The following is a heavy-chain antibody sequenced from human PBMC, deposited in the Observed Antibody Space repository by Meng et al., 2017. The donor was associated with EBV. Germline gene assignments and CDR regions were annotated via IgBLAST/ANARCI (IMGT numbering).Heavy chain of an antibody. Sequence: QVQLQQWGAGLLTPSETLSPTCAGYGGSVNGYLGSWIRQPPGKGLEWIGGLHHSGSTNYTPSLKSRLRISVDTSKNQFSLNLTSVTAADTAVYYCARVSPKRYFDYLAPPDYWGQGTLVTVAS. J-gene: IGHJ4*02. CDR2: LHHSGST. CDR1: GGSVNGYL. D-gene: IGHD3-9*01. V-gene: IGHV4-34*01. CDR3: ARVSPKRYFDYLAPPDY.